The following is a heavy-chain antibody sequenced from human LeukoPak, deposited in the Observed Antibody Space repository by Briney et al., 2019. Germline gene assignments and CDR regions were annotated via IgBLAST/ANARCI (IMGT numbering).Heavy chain of an antibody. CDR2: INPSGGST. J-gene: IGHJ3*02. V-gene: IGHV1-46*01. Sequence: ASVKVSCKASGYTFTSYYMHWVRQAPGQGLEWMGIINPSGGSTSYAQKFQGRVTMTRDTSTSTVYMELSSLRSEDTAVYYCARDHDVHRGYSSGWSTGDDAFDIWGQGTMVTVSS. CDR1: GYTFTSYY. D-gene: IGHD6-19*01. CDR3: ARDHDVHRGYSSGWSTGDDAFDI.